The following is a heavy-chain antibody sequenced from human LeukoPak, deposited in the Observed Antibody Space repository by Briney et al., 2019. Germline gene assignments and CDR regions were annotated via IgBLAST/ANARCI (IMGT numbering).Heavy chain of an antibody. J-gene: IGHJ5*02. CDR2: IYTSGST. CDR1: GGSISSGSYY. CDR3: ARERGYCSGGSCPGEWFDP. D-gene: IGHD2-15*01. Sequence: PSETLSLTCTVSGGSISSGSYYWSWIRQPAGKGLEWIGRIYTSGSTNYNPSLKSRVTIPVDTSKNQFSLKLSSVTAADTAVYYCARERGYCSGGSCPGEWFDPWGQGTLVTVSS. V-gene: IGHV4-61*02.